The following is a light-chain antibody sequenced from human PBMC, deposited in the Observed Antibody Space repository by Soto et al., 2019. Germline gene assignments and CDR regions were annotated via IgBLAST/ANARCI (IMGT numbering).Light chain of an antibody. CDR1: QAITNN. J-gene: IGKJ5*01. V-gene: IGKV1-9*01. CDR2: EES. CDR3: QQYNEWPPFT. Sequence: DIHLTQSPSSLSASVGDRVTITCRASQAITNNLAWYQQKPGNPPKLLIYEESTLHSGVPSRFSGRKVGTQFILTIDSLQPEDFAVYYCQQYNEWPPFTFGQGTHWRL.